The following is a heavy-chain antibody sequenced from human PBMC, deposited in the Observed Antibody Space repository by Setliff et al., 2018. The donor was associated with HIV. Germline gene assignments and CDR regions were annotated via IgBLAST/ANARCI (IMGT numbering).Heavy chain of an antibody. Sequence: ASVKVSCKTSGYMFIAYGMSWVRRAPGQGLEWMGWIGPYNGRTEYAQEFQGRVSLTIDTSANTAYMELRSLGSDDTAVYYCARHCNAGTCYFYIWGQGTMVTVSS. V-gene: IGHV1-18*01. CDR1: GYMFIAYG. CDR2: IGPYNGRT. J-gene: IGHJ3*02. D-gene: IGHD2-15*01. CDR3: ARHCNAGTCYFYI.